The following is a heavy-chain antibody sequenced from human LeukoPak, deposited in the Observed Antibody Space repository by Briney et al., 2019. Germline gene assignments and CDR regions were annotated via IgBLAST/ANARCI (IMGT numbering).Heavy chain of an antibody. CDR1: GASISSNNW. Sequence: SETLSLTCAVSGASISSNNWWSWVRQSPVKGLEWIGEVFHTGTTNYLPSLKSRVTILVDKSNNRFSLKLTSVTAADTAVYYCARSIAVAGTLGYWGQGTLVTVSS. CDR3: ARSIAVAGTLGY. D-gene: IGHD6-19*01. CDR2: VFHTGTT. J-gene: IGHJ4*02. V-gene: IGHV4-4*02.